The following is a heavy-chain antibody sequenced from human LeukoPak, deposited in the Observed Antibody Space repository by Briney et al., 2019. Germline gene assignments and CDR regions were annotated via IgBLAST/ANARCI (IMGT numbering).Heavy chain of an antibody. J-gene: IGHJ6*02. CDR2: ISGSGGST. CDR1: GLTLSSYA. CDR3: AKELHTTSDFYYGMDV. D-gene: IGHD1-26*01. V-gene: IGHV3-23*01. Sequence: GWSLRLSCAPSGLTLSSYAMSWVRQAPGKALEWVSAISGSGGSTYYADSVKGRFTISRDISKNTLFLQMNSLRAEDTAVYYCAKELHTTSDFYYGMDVWGQGTTVTVSS.